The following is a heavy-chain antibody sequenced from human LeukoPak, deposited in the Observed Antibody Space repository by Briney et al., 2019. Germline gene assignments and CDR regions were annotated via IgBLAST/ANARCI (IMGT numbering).Heavy chain of an antibody. Sequence: SETLSLTCAVSGYSISSGYYWGWIRQPPGKGLEWIGSIYHSGSTYYNPSLKSRVTISVDTSKNQFSLKLGSVTAADTAVYYCARTGVSGSYLYWGQGTLVTVSS. CDR1: GYSISSGYY. D-gene: IGHD1-26*01. V-gene: IGHV4-38-2*01. CDR3: ARTGVSGSYLY. J-gene: IGHJ4*02. CDR2: IYHSGST.